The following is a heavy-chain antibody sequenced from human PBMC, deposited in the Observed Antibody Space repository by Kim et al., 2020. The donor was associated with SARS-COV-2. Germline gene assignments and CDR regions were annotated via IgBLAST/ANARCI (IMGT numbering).Heavy chain of an antibody. J-gene: IGHJ3*02. CDR1: GYSFTNYA. CDR3: TREATVKVGATTSYAFDI. V-gene: IGHV1-3*01. D-gene: IGHD1-26*01. Sequence: ASVKVSCKASGYSFTNYAMHWVRQAPGQGLEWMGWINAGNGNTKYSQNFQGRVTFTRDTSASTAYMELSSLRSEDTAVYYCTREATVKVGATTSYAFDIWGQGTMVTVSS. CDR2: INAGNGNT.